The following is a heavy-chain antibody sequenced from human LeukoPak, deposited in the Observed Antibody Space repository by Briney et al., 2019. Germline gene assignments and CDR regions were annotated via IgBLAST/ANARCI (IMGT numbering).Heavy chain of an antibody. CDR2: INHSGST. Sequence: SETLSLTCAVYGGSFSGYYWSWIRQPPGKGLEWIGEINHSGSTNYNPSLKSRVTISVDTSKNQFSLRLSSVTAADTAVYYCARGGDYSSSPSGFGYWGQGTLVTVSS. CDR3: ARGGDYSSSPSGFGY. CDR1: GGSFSGYY. D-gene: IGHD6-13*01. J-gene: IGHJ4*02. V-gene: IGHV4-34*01.